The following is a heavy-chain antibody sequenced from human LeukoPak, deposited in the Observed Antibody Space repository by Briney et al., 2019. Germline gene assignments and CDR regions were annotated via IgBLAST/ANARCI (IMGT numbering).Heavy chain of an antibody. D-gene: IGHD1-26*01. V-gene: IGHV4-61*02. CDR3: ARDRAIVGATAD. J-gene: IGHJ4*02. Sequence: SETRSLTCTVSGGSISSGSYYWSWIRQPAGKGLEWIGRIYTSGSTNYNPSLKSRVTISVDTSKNQFSLKLSSVTAADTAVYYCARDRAIVGATADWGQGTLVTVSS. CDR2: IYTSGST. CDR1: GGSISSGSYY.